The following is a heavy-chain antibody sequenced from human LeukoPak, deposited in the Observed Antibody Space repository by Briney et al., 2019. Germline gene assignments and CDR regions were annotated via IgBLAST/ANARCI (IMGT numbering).Heavy chain of an antibody. CDR3: ARRSGDSSGWNNRFDT. J-gene: IGHJ5*02. CDR2: IHYSGGT. V-gene: IGHV4-39*01. Sequence: SETLSLTCTVSGGSIGTGYYHWGSIRQTPGKGLEWIGTIHYSGGTNYNPSLRSRVTMSVDTSRNQFSVSLNYVTAADTAVYHCARRSGDSSGWNNRFDTWGQGILVIVSS. D-gene: IGHD6-19*01. CDR1: GGSIGTGYYH.